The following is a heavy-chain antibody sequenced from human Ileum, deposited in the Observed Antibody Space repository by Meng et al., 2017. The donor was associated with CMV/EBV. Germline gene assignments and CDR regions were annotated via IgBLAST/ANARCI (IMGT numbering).Heavy chain of an antibody. CDR1: GGTFSSYA. CDR3: ARSPLYCSSTSCSSYYYYGMDV. Sequence: SVKVSCKASGGTFSSYAISWVRQAPGQGLEWMGGIIPIFGTANYAQKFQGRVTITTDESTSTAYMELSSLRSEDTAVYYCARSPLYCSSTSCSSYYYYGMDVWGQGTTVTVSS. V-gene: IGHV1-69*05. CDR2: IIPIFGTA. J-gene: IGHJ6*02. D-gene: IGHD2-2*01.